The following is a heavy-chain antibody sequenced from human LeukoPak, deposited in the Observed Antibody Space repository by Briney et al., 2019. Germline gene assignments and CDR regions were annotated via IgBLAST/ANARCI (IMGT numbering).Heavy chain of an antibody. CDR3: ARGAASFDY. V-gene: IGHV3-21*01. J-gene: IGHJ4*02. CDR2: ISGGSSYI. Sequence: PGGSLRLSCAASGLTFSTYGMNWVRQAPGEGLEWVSSISGGSSYIYYADSVKGRFTISRDNAKDSLYLQMNSLRAEDTAVYYCARGAASFDYWGQGTLVTVSS. D-gene: IGHD6-13*01. CDR1: GLTFSTYG.